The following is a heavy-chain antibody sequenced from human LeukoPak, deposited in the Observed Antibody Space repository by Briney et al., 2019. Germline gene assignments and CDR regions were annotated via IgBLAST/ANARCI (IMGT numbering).Heavy chain of an antibody. J-gene: IGHJ6*03. CDR2: IYYSGSA. D-gene: IGHD3-3*01. CDR1: GGSSSSSTYF. Sequence: SETLSLTCTVSGGSSSSSTYFWGWIRQPPGKGLEWIGTIYYSGSAYYNPSLKSRVTISVDSSKNQFSLRLSSVTAADTAVYYCARSAITIFGVVIDPLDYYMDVWGKGTTVTVSS. CDR3: ARSAITIFGVVIDPLDYYMDV. V-gene: IGHV4-39*07.